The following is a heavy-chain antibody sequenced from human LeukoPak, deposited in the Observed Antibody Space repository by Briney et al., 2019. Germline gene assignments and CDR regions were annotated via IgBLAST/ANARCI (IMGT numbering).Heavy chain of an antibody. CDR2: INPSGGST. CDR1: GYTFTRYY. Sequence: ASVKVSCKASGYTFTRYYMHWVRQAPGQGLEWMGIINPSGGSTSYAQKFQGRVTMTRDTSTSTVYMELSSLRSEDTAVYYCARDRLMDDILTDLGWFAPWGQGSLVTVSS. CDR3: ARDRLMDDILTDLGWFAP. V-gene: IGHV1-46*01. J-gene: IGHJ5*02. D-gene: IGHD3-9*01.